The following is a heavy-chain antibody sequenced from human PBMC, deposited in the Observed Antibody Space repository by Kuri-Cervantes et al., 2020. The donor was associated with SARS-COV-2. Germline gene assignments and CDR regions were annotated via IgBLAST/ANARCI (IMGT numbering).Heavy chain of an antibody. CDR1: RFTFRNYA. D-gene: IGHD3-22*01. CDR2: IDDSGVNT. Sequence: GESLKISCAASRFTFRNYALNWVRQAPGRGLEWVSIIDDSGVNTYYADSVKGRFTISRDNSKNTLYLQMNNLRADDTAVYYCARDLVDSSGYSGLGYWGQGTLVTVSS. V-gene: IGHV3-23*01. CDR3: ARDLVDSSGYSGLGY. J-gene: IGHJ4*02.